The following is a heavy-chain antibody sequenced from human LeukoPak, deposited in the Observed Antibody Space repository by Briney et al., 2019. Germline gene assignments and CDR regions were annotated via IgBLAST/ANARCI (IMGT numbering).Heavy chain of an antibody. J-gene: IGHJ4*02. CDR2: IYYSGST. V-gene: IGHV4-59*08. D-gene: IGHD4-17*01. CDR3: ASSSRLYGVPFDY. Sequence: SETLSLTYTVSGGSISSYYWSWIRQPPGKGLEWSGYIYYSGSTNYNPSLKSRVTISVDTSKNQLSLKLSSETAADTAVYYCASSSRLYGVPFDYWRQGTLVTVSS. CDR1: GGSISSYY.